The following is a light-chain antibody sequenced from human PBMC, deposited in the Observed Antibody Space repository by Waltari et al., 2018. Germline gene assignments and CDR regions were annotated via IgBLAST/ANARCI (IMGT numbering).Light chain of an antibody. V-gene: IGLV1-47*01. CDR2: KLT. J-gene: IGLJ3*02. Sequence: QSALPQPPSVSGAPGQRLTISFSGRRPNLLTTSASWYCQLPGAAPPLLMFKLTERPPGVPDRFSGSKSGTSASLVISGLRSEDEAEYYCASWDDSLSGSWVFGGGTKLTVL. CDR3: ASWDDSLSGSWV. CDR1: RPNLLTTS.